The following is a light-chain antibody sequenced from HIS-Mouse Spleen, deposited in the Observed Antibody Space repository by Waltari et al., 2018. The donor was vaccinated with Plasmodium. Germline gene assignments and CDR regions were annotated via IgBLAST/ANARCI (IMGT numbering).Light chain of an antibody. CDR2: GAS. Sequence: EIVMTQSPATLSVSPGERATLSCRASQSVSSNSAWYQQKPGQAPRLLIYGASTRATGIPARFSGSGSGTEFTLTISSLQSEDFAVYYCQQYNNPRTTFGQGTKLEIK. V-gene: IGKV3-15*01. CDR1: QSVSSN. CDR3: QQYNNPRTT. J-gene: IGKJ2*01.